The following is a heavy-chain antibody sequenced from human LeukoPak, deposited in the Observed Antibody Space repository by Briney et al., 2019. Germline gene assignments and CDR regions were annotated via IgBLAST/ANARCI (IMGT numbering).Heavy chain of an antibody. Sequence: GASVEVSCKASGYTFTSYYMHWVRQAPGQGLEWMGIINPSGGSTSYAQKFQGRVTMTRDTSTSTVYMELSSLRSEDTAVYYCARGPDRDFNCGGDCGVIDYWGQGTLVTVSS. CDR2: INPSGGST. D-gene: IGHD2-21*02. V-gene: IGHV1-46*01. CDR3: ARGPDRDFNCGGDCGVIDY. J-gene: IGHJ4*02. CDR1: GYTFTSYY.